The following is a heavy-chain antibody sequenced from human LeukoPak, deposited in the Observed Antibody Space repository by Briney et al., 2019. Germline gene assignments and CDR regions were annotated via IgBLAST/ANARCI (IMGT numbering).Heavy chain of an antibody. CDR1: GYSFTSYW. CDR2: IYPGDSDT. Sequence: GESLKISCKGSGYSFTSYWIGWVRQMPGKSLDWLGIIYPGDSDTRYSPSFQGQVTISADKSISTAYLQWSSLKASDTAMYYCARRLWSNLGDCFDIWGQGTMVTVSS. D-gene: IGHD3-10*01. J-gene: IGHJ3*02. CDR3: ARRLWSNLGDCFDI. V-gene: IGHV5-51*01.